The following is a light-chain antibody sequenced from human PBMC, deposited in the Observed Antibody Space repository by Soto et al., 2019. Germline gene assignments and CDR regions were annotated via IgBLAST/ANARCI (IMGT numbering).Light chain of an antibody. J-gene: IGLJ1*01. CDR1: SSDVGGYNY. V-gene: IGLV2-8*01. Sequence: QSVLTQPPSASGSPGQSVTISCTGTSSDVGGYNYISWYQHHPGKAPKLMIYEVSQRPSGAPDRFSGSKSGNTASLTVSGLQAEDEADYYCTSYAGSNNRGVFGSGTKVTVL. CDR3: TSYAGSNNRGV. CDR2: EVS.